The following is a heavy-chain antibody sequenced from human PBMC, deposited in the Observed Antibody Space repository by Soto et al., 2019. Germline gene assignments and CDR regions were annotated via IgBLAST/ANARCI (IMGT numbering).Heavy chain of an antibody. CDR3: GRGEPIHVFFRKKWFDP. Sequence: AETLSLTCAVYGGSLSGYYWSWIRQPPGKGLEWIGEISHSGSTNYNPSLKSRVTISVDMSKNQSPLKVSSVTAADTAVYYCGRGEPIHVFFRKKWFDPWGQGTLVTVSS. J-gene: IGHJ5*02. V-gene: IGHV4-34*01. CDR1: GGSLSGYY. CDR2: ISHSGST. D-gene: IGHD2-21*01.